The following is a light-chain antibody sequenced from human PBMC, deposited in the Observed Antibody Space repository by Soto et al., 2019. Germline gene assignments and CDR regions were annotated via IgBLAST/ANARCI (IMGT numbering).Light chain of an antibody. CDR1: QSVSIRY. CDR3: HQYGSSPRT. V-gene: IGKV3-20*01. CDR2: DTS. Sequence: ETVLTQSPGILSLSPGERATLSCRASQSVSIRYLAWYQQRPGQAPRLLIHDTSIRATGIPDRFSGRGSGTDFTLTIRRLEPEDFAVYYCHQYGSSPRTFGQGTKLEIK. J-gene: IGKJ2*01.